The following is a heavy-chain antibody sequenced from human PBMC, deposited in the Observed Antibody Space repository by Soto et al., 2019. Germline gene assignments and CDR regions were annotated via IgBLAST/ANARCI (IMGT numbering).Heavy chain of an antibody. Sequence: ITLKESGPTLVKPTQTLTLTCTFSGFSLNTGGVGVGWVRQPRGKAMEWLALIYWDDDERYRPSLRSRLNITXDXXXKXLVLTMTNMDPEDTATYYCVRNWRYYGGDYYYGMDAWGQGTTVTVSS. CDR3: VRNWRYYGGDYYYGMDA. V-gene: IGHV2-5*02. D-gene: IGHD3-10*01. J-gene: IGHJ6*02. CDR2: IYWDDDE. CDR1: GFSLNTGGVG.